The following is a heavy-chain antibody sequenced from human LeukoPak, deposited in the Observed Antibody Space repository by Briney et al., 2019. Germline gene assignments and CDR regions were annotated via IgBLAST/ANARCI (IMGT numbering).Heavy chain of an antibody. CDR1: GGSISSYY. J-gene: IGHJ5*02. CDR3: ARVVYSSSWYWFDP. CDR2: IYYSGST. D-gene: IGHD6-13*01. Sequence: PSETLSLTCTASGGSISSYYWSWIRQPPGKGLEWIGYIYYSGSTNYNPSLKSRVTISVDTSKNQFSLKLSSVTAADTAVYCCARVVYSSSWYWFDPWGQGTLVTVSS. V-gene: IGHV4-59*08.